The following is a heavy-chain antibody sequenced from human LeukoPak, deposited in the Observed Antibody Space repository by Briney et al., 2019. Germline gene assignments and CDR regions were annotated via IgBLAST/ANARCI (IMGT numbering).Heavy chain of an antibody. J-gene: IGHJ5*01. V-gene: IGHV3-74*01. D-gene: IGHD3-9*01. Sequence: GGSLRLSCAASGFTFGNYWMHWVRQAPGKGLVWVSRIKGDGSHTIYADSVKGRSTISRDNAKNTLYLQMKSLRAEDTAVYYCVRDWDHFDFDSWGQGTLVTVSS. CDR1: GFTFGNYW. CDR3: VRDWDHFDFDS. CDR2: IKGDGSHT.